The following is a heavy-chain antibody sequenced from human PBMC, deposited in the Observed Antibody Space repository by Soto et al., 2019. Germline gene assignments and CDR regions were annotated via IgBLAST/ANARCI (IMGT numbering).Heavy chain of an antibody. CDR2: INPSGDST. J-gene: IGHJ5*02. Sequence: GASVKVSCKASGYTFTNYYMHWVRQAPGQGLEWMGIINPSGDSTTYAQNFQGRLTMTRDTSTSTVYMELSSLSSEDTAMYYCARAYSGSYYHGFDPWGQGTLVTVSS. V-gene: IGHV1-46*01. CDR3: ARAYSGSYYHGFDP. D-gene: IGHD1-26*01. CDR1: GYTFTNYY.